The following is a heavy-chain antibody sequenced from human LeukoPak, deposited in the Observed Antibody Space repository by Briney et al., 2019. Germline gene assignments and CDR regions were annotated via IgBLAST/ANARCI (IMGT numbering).Heavy chain of an antibody. CDR3: ASSRGYYDSSGLNWFDP. CDR2: ISSGGGST. V-gene: IGHV3-23*01. J-gene: IGHJ5*02. CDR1: GFTFSTYA. Sequence: GGSLRLSCSASGFTFSTYAMTWVRQAPGKGLEWVSAISSGGGSTYYADSVKGRFTISRDNAKNSLYLQMNSLRAEDTAVYYCASSRGYYDSSGLNWFDPWGQGTLVTVSS. D-gene: IGHD3-22*01.